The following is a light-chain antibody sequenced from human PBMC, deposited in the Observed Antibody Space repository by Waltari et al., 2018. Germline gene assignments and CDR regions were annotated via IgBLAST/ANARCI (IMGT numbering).Light chain of an antibody. CDR1: SGSVYSSYY. J-gene: IGLJ3*02. Sequence: QTVVTQERSFSVSPGGTVTLTCGLTSGSVYSSYYPSWYQQTPGQAPRPLIYSTNTRSSGVPDRFSGSILGNKAALTITGAQADDESDYYCVLYMGGGILFGGGTKLTVL. CDR2: STN. V-gene: IGLV8-61*01. CDR3: VLYMGGGIL.